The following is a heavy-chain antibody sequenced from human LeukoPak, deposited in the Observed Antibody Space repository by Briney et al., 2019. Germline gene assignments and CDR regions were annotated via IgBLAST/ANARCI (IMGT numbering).Heavy chain of an antibody. D-gene: IGHD3-10*01. CDR1: GGSISSGGYS. J-gene: IGHJ4*02. Sequence: PSETLSLTCAVSGGSISSGGYSWSWIRQPPGKGLEWIGYIYHSGSTYYNPSLKSRVTISVDRSKNQFSLRLSSVTAADTAVYYCARDEGFSYWGQGTLVTVSS. V-gene: IGHV4-30-2*01. CDR3: ARDEGFSY. CDR2: IYHSGST.